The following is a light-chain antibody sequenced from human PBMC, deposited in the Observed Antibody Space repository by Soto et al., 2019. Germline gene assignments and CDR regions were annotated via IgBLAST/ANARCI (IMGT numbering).Light chain of an antibody. CDR2: DAS. V-gene: IGKV3-15*01. J-gene: IGKJ4*01. CDR1: QNVYNN. Sequence: EIVMTQSPATLSVSPGEEATLSCKASQNVYNNLAWYQQRPGQPPRLLIYDASTRATGISARFSGSGYGTEFTFTISSLQSEDFAVYFCQQCRNWPLTFGGGTKVDIK. CDR3: QQCRNWPLT.